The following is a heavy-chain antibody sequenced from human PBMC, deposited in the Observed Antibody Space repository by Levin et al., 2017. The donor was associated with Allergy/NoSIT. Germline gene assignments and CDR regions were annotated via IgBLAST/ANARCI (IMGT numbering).Heavy chain of an antibody. J-gene: IGHJ4*02. CDR1: GFTVSSNY. CDR2: IYSGGST. CDR3: ASGGLIALRWDLIDY. V-gene: IGHV3-53*01. D-gene: IGHD4-23*01. Sequence: GGSLRLSCAASGFTVSSNYMSWVRQAPGKGLEWVSVIYSGGSTYYADSVKGRFTISRDNSKNTLYLQMNSLRAEDTAVYYCASGGLIALRWDLIDYWGQGTLVTVSS.